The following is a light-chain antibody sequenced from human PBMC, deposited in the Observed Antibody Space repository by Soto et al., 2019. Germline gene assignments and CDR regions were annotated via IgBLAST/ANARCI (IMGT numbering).Light chain of an antibody. J-gene: IGKJ1*01. CDR1: QSISTW. V-gene: IGKV1-5*01. CDR2: DAS. CDR3: QQYNSYST. Sequence: DIQMTQSPSTLSASVGDRVTITCRGSQSISTWLAWYQQTPGKAPKLLIYDASSLESGVPSRFSGSGSGTEFTLTISSLQPEDFASYYCQQYNSYSTFGQGTKVDIK.